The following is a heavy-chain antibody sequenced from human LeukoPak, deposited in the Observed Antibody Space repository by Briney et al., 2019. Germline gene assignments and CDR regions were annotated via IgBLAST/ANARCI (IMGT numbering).Heavy chain of an antibody. CDR2: IYTTGST. D-gene: IGHD3-10*01. J-gene: IGHJ3*02. Sequence: SETLSLTCTVSGGSISSYYWSWIRQPAGKGLEWIGRIYTTGSTNYNPSLKSRVTISVDTFKNQFSLELSSVTAADTAVYYCARSPGGSGTRAFDIWGQGTMVTVSS. CDR3: ARSPGGSGTRAFDI. V-gene: IGHV4-4*07. CDR1: GGSISSYY.